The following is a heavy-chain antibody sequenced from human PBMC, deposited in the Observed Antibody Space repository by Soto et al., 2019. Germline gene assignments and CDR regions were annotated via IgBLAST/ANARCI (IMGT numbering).Heavy chain of an antibody. V-gene: IGHV1-69*01. CDR3: AREGKLGSLDAFDI. Sequence: QVQLVQSGAEVKKPGSSVKVSYKASGGTFSSYTISWVRQAPGQGLEWMGGIIPIFGTANYAQKFQGRVTITADESTSTAYMELSSLRSEDTAVYYCAREGKLGSLDAFDIWGQGTMVTVSS. CDR2: IIPIFGTA. J-gene: IGHJ3*02. D-gene: IGHD2-15*01. CDR1: GGTFSSYT.